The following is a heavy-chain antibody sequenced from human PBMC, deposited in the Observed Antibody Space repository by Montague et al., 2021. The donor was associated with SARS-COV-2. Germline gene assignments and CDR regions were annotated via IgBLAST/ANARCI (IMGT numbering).Heavy chain of an antibody. J-gene: IGHJ6*02. Sequence: SETRSLTCTVSGGSISSSSYYWGWIRQPPGKGLEWIGSIYYSGSTYYNPSLKSRVTISVDTSKNQFSLKLSSVTAADTAVYYCAGERITMIVVVITPYYYYGMDVWGQGTTVTVSS. CDR3: AGERITMIVVVITPYYYYGMDV. CDR1: GGSISSSSYY. CDR2: IYYSGST. V-gene: IGHV4-39*02. D-gene: IGHD3-22*01.